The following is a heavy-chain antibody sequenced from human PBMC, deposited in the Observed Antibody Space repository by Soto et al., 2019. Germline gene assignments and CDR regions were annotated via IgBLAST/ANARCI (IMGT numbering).Heavy chain of an antibody. D-gene: IGHD1-26*01. V-gene: IGHV3-53*02. CDR1: GFSVSSNY. Sequence: EVQLVETGGGLIQPGGSLRLSCAASGFSVSSNYMTWVRQAPGTGLEWVSVLYSGGFTYYTGSVRGRFTISRDTSKNTLYLQMNSLRAEDTAVYYCARESGDANRYHDYYGMDVWGQGTTVTVSS. CDR3: ARESGDANRYHDYYGMDV. J-gene: IGHJ6*02. CDR2: LYSGGFT.